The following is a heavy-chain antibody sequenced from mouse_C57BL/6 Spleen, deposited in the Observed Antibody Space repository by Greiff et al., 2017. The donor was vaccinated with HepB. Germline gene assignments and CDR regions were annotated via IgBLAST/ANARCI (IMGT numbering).Heavy chain of an antibody. D-gene: IGHD1-1*01. CDR3: ARGITTVGFDY. CDR2: ISYDGSN. V-gene: IGHV3-6*01. J-gene: IGHJ2*01. CDR1: GYSITSGYY. Sequence: VQLKESGPGLVKPSQSLSLTCSVTGYSITSGYYWNWIRQFPGNKLEWMGYISYDGSNNYNPSLKNRISITRDTSKNQFFLKLNSVTTEDTATYYCARGITTVGFDYWGQGTTLTVSS.